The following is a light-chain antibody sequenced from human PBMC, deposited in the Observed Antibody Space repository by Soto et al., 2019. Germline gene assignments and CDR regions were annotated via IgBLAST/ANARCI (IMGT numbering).Light chain of an antibody. CDR3: QQANSFPHT. Sequence: DIQMTQSPSSVSASVGDRVTITCRASQGIGSWLAWYQQKPGKAPNRLIYDASKLHSGVPSRFSGSGSGTDFSLTISSLQPEDFATYYCQQANSFPHTFGGGTKVEI. J-gene: IGKJ4*01. CDR1: QGIGSW. V-gene: IGKV1-12*01. CDR2: DAS.